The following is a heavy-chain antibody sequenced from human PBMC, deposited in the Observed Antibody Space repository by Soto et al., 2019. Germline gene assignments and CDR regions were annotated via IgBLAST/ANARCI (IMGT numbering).Heavy chain of an antibody. CDR1: GFTFSSYG. CDR2: IWYDGSNK. V-gene: IGHV3-33*01. D-gene: IGHD3-22*01. J-gene: IGHJ4*02. Sequence: GGSLRLSCAASGFTFSSYGMHWVRQAPGKGLEWVAVIWYDGSNKYYADSVKGRFTISRDNSKNTLYLQMNSLRAEDTAVYYCATDLGYYYDSSGYYSQTSYIPASFDYWGQGTLVTVSS. CDR3: ATDLGYYYDSSGYYSQTSYIPASFDY.